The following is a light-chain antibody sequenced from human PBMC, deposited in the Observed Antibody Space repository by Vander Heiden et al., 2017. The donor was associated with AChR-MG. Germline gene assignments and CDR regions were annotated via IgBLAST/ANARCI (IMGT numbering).Light chain of an antibody. J-gene: IGLJ2*01. Sequence: SSELTQDPAVSVALGETVRITCHGDSFRRSYSRWYQQKRGQAHVLGVYGKNNRPSGIPDRFAGSSSGITASLTITGAQEEDEADDDCNARESRGNLLVFGGGTKLTVI. CDR2: GKN. V-gene: IGLV3-19*01. CDR3: NARESRGNLLV. CDR1: SFRRSY.